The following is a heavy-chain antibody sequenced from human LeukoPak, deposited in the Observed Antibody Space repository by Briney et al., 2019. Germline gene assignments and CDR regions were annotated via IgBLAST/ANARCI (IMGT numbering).Heavy chain of an antibody. CDR1: GGSTSSSNFY. V-gene: IGHV4-39*01. CDR3: ARRYYDSSGYFDY. Sequence: PSETLSLTCTVSGGSTSSSNFYWGWIRQPPGKGLEWIGSIYYSGSTYYNPSLKSRVTISVDTSKNQFSLKLSSVTAADTAVYYCARRYYDSSGYFDYWGQGTLVTVSS. CDR2: IYYSGST. D-gene: IGHD3-22*01. J-gene: IGHJ4*02.